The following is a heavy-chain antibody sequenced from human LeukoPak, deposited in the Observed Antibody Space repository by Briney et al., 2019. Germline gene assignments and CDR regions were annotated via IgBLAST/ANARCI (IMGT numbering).Heavy chain of an antibody. CDR3: ARESHKTREDY. J-gene: IGHJ4*02. Sequence: GASVKVSCKASGGTFTSYGISWVRQAPGQGLEWMGWISANNGDTDYPQNLQGRVTMTTDTYTSTAYMELRSLRSDDTAMYYCARESHKTREDYWGQGTLVTVSS. V-gene: IGHV1-18*01. CDR2: ISANNGDT. CDR1: GGTFTSYG. D-gene: IGHD1-1*01.